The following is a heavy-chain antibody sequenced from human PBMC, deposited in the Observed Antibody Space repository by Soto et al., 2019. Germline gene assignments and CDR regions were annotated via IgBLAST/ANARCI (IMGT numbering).Heavy chain of an antibody. J-gene: IGHJ6*03. CDR1: GFTFSTYA. D-gene: IGHD6-6*01. Sequence: EVQLLESGGGLVQPGGSLRLSCGASGFTFSTYAMTWVRQAPGAGLEWVSTITNTGGRTKYTDSVKGRFSISRDKSKNTVYLQMNSLRAEDTAVYFFAKEGDSSSDNYSYLDVWGRGTTVTVSS. CDR3: AKEGDSSSDNYSYLDV. V-gene: IGHV3-23*01. CDR2: ITNTGGRT.